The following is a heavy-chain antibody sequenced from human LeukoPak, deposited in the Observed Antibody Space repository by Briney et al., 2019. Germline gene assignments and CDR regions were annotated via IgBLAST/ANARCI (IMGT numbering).Heavy chain of an antibody. D-gene: IGHD6-19*01. J-gene: IGHJ4*02. V-gene: IGHV3-23*01. CDR2: ISGSGAST. Sequence: GGSLRLSCAASGFTFSSYAMTWVRQAPGKGVEWVSTISGSGASTYDADSVKGRFTISGDNSKNTLYLQMNSLRAEDTAVYYCAKDTGSRAVAGTRFDYWGQGTLVTVSS. CDR3: AKDTGSRAVAGTRFDY. CDR1: GFTFSSYA.